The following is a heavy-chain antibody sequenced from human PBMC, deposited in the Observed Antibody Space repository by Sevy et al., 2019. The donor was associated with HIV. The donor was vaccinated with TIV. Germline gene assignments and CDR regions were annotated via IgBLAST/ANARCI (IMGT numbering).Heavy chain of an antibody. V-gene: IGHV4-30-4*01. CDR3: ARAEWIQLWLEGDKWFDP. CDR2: IYYSGST. J-gene: IGHJ5*02. CDR1: GGSISSGDYY. D-gene: IGHD5-18*01. Sequence: SETLSLTCTVSGGSISSGDYYWSWIRQPPGKGLEWIGYIYYSGSTYYNPSLKSRVTISVDTSKNQFSLKLSSVTAADTAVYYCARAEWIQLWLEGDKWFDPWGQGTLVTVSS.